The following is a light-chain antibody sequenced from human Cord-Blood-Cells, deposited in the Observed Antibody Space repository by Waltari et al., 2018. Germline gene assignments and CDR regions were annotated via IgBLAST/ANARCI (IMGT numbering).Light chain of an antibody. CDR1: SSNIGRHY. Sequence: QSVLTQPPSASGTPGQRVTISCSGSSSNIGRHYVYWYQPLPGTAPKLLIYRNNQRPSGVPDRFSGSKSGTSASLAISGLRSEDEADYYCAAWDDSLSGVVFGGGTKLTVL. CDR3: AAWDDSLSGVV. J-gene: IGLJ2*01. V-gene: IGLV1-47*01. CDR2: RNN.